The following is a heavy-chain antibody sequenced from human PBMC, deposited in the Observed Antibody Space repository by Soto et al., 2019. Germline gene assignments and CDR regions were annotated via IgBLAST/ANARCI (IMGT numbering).Heavy chain of an antibody. J-gene: IGHJ4*02. V-gene: IGHV4-30-2*01. CDR2: IYHSGST. Sequence: KPSETLSLTCAVSGGSISSGGYSWSWIRQPPGKGLEWIGYIYHSGSTYYNPSLKSRVTISVDRSKNQFSLKLSSVTAADTAVYYCARVGSQGGYFDYWGQGTLVTVSS. D-gene: IGHD3-16*01. CDR3: ARVGSQGGYFDY. CDR1: GGSISSGGYS.